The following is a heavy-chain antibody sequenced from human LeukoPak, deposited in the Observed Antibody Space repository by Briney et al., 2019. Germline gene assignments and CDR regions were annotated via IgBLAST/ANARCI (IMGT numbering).Heavy chain of an antibody. CDR2: IYYSGST. D-gene: IGHD1-26*01. CDR1: GGSISSSSYY. Sequence: SETLSLTCTVSGGSISSSSYYWGWIRQPPGKGLEWIGSIYYSGSTYYNPSLKSRVTISVDTSKNQFSLKLSSVTAADTAVYYCARQAISGSSDYWGQGTLVTVSS. J-gene: IGHJ4*02. V-gene: IGHV4-39*01. CDR3: ARQAISGSSDY.